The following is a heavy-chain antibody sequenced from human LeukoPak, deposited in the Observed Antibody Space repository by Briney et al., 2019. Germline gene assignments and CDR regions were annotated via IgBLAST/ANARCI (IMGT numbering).Heavy chain of an antibody. CDR3: TTGIVGARADY. V-gene: IGHV3-49*03. CDR1: GFTFGDYA. D-gene: IGHD1-26*01. CDR2: IRSKAYGGTT. Sequence: PGGSLRLSCTASGFTFGDYAMSWFRQAPGKGLEWVGFIRSKAYGGTTEYAASVKGRFTTSRDDSKSIAYLQMNSLKTEDTAVYYCTTGIVGARADYWGQGTLVTVSS. J-gene: IGHJ4*02.